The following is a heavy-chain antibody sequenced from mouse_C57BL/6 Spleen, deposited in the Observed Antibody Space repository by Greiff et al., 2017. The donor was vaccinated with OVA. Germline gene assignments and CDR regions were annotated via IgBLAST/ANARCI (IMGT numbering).Heavy chain of an antibody. J-gene: IGHJ3*01. CDR3: ARGDDYPAY. Sequence: QVQLKESGAELVRPGASVKLSCKASGYTFTDYYINWVKQRPGQGLEWIARIYPGSGNTYYNEKFKGKATLTAEKSSSTAYMQLSSLTSEDSAVYFCARGDDYPAYWGQGTLVTVSA. V-gene: IGHV1-76*01. CDR1: GYTFTDYY. D-gene: IGHD2-4*01. CDR2: IYPGSGNT.